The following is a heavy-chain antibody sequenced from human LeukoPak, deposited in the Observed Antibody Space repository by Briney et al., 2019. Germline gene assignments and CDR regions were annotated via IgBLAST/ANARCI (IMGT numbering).Heavy chain of an antibody. J-gene: IGHJ5*02. V-gene: IGHV4-39*07. CDR2: IYYSGST. Sequence: SETLSLTCTVSGGSISSSSYYWGWIRQPPGKGLEWIGSIYYSGSTYYNPSLKSRVTISVDTSKNQFSLNLTSVTAADAAVYYCARVGNYYGSGSYSNWFDPWGQGTLVTVSS. D-gene: IGHD3-10*01. CDR3: ARVGNYYGSGSYSNWFDP. CDR1: GGSISSSSYY.